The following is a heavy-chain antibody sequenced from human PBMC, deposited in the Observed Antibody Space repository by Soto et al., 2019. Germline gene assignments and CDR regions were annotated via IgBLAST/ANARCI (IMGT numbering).Heavy chain of an antibody. V-gene: IGHV5-51*01. Sequence: GESLRISCKGSGYSFTGYWIGWVRQMPGKGLEWMGIIYPDDSDTRYNPSFQGQVTIAADKFISTAYLQWNSLKVSDTAMYYCARHDSGGWYFFDYWGQGTLVTVSS. CDR2: IYPDDSDT. CDR1: GYSFTGYW. J-gene: IGHJ4*01. CDR3: ARHDSGGWYFFDY. D-gene: IGHD3-22*01.